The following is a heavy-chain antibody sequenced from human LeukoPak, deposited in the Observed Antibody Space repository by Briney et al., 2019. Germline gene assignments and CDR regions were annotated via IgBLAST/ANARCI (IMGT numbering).Heavy chain of an antibody. D-gene: IGHD2-15*01. CDR3: ARVCGGGTCSDF. V-gene: IGHV4-59*08. CDR2: IYYTGST. J-gene: IGHJ4*02. CDR1: GGSISSLY. Sequence: SETLSLTCSVSGGSISSLYWSWIRQPPGKGLEWIGYIYYTGSTNYNPSLKSRVTMFVDMSKNQFSLRLSSVTAAETAVYYCARVCGGGTCSDFWGQGTLVTVSS.